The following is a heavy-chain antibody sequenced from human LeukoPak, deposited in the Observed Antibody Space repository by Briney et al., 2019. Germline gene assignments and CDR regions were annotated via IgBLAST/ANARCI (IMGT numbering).Heavy chain of an antibody. CDR3: ARDGSSSGYKPHFDY. CDR2: ISSSSSYI. D-gene: IGHD3-22*01. J-gene: IGHJ4*02. CDR1: GFTFSSYS. Sequence: TGGSLRLSCAASGFTFSSYSMNWVRQAPGKGLEWVSSISSSSSYIYYADSVKGRFTISRDNSKNALYLQMNSLRVEDTAVYFCARDGSSSGYKPHFDYWGQGTLVTVSS. V-gene: IGHV3-21*01.